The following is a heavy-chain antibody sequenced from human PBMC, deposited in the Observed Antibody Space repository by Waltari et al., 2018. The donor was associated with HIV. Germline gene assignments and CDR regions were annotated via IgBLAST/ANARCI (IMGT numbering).Heavy chain of an antibody. D-gene: IGHD5-12*01. CDR1: RFTFSTYS. J-gene: IGHJ2*01. V-gene: IGHV3-21*01. Sequence: EVQLVESGGGLVKPGGSLRLSCAASRFTFSTYSMNWVRQAPGKGLEWVSSISSSRTYIYYADSVKGRFTISRDNAKNSLYLQMNSLRPEDTAVYYCARIPALNGGWLQQEDWYFDLWGRGTLVTVSS. CDR2: ISSSRTYI. CDR3: ARIPALNGGWLQQEDWYFDL.